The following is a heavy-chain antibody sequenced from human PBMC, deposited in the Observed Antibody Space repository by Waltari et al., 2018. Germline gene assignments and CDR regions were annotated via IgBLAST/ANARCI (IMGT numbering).Heavy chain of an antibody. Sequence: EVQLVESGGGLIQPGGSLRLSCAASGFTVSSNYMSWVRQAPGKGLEWVSVIYSGGSTYYADAVKGRFTISRDNSKNTLYLQMNSLRAEDTAVYYCASEAMFGEWDDAFDIWGQGTMVTVSS. V-gene: IGHV3-53*01. CDR1: GFTVSSNY. D-gene: IGHD3-3*01. CDR3: ASEAMFGEWDDAFDI. J-gene: IGHJ3*02. CDR2: IYSGGST.